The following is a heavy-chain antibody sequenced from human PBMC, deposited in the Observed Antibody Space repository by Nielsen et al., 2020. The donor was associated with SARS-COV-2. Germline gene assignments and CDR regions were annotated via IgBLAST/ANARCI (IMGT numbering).Heavy chain of an antibody. Sequence: GESLKISCAASGFTFSSYGMHWVRQAPGKGLEWVAVIWYDGSNKYYADSVKGRFTISRDNSKNTLYLQMNSLRSDDTAVYYCARVPMKRITIFGVVIDYGMDVWGQGTTVTVSS. CDR3: ARVPMKRITIFGVVIDYGMDV. J-gene: IGHJ6*02. V-gene: IGHV3-33*01. CDR1: GFTFSSYG. CDR2: IWYDGSNK. D-gene: IGHD3-3*01.